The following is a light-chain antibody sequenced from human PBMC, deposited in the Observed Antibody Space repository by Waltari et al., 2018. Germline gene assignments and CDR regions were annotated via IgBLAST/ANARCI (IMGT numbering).Light chain of an antibody. Sequence: EIVMTPSPATLSVSPGERATLSCRASQSVSSNLAWYQQKPGQAPRLLIYGASTRATGIPARFSSSGSGAEFTLTISILQSEDFAVYYCQQYNNWPYTFGQGTKLEIK. CDR3: QQYNNWPYT. CDR2: GAS. CDR1: QSVSSN. V-gene: IGKV3-15*01. J-gene: IGKJ2*01.